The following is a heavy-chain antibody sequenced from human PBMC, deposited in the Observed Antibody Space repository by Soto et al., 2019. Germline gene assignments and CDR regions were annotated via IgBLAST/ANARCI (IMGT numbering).Heavy chain of an antibody. CDR1: GVPFSNYG. CDR2: ISFDGSKK. D-gene: IGHD5-12*01. Sequence: GGSLRLSCAASGVPFSNYGMHWVRQAPGKGLEWVAFISFDGSKKYYADSVKGRFTISRDNSKITLYLQMNSLRTEDTAVYYCAKGYSGYESAFDYWGQGTLVTVSS. V-gene: IGHV3-30*18. CDR3: AKGYSGYESAFDY. J-gene: IGHJ4*02.